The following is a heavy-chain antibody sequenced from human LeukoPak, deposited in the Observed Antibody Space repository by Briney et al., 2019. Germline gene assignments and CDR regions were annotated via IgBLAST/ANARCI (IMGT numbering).Heavy chain of an antibody. J-gene: IGHJ4*02. D-gene: IGHD3-16*01. Sequence: GGSLRLSCAASGFTFSSYAMSWVRQAPGKGLEWVSAISGSGGSTYYADSVKGRFTISRDNSKNTLYLQMNSLRAGDTAVYYCAKDLGDYVWGSHGYFDYWGQGTLVTVSS. CDR1: GFTFSSYA. V-gene: IGHV3-23*01. CDR3: AKDLGDYVWGSHGYFDY. CDR2: ISGSGGST.